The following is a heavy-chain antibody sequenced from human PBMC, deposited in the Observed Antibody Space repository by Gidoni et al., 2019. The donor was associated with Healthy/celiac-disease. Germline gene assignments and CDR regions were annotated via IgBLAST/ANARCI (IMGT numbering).Heavy chain of an antibody. J-gene: IGHJ4*02. D-gene: IGHD2-15*01. V-gene: IGHV3-23*01. CDR3: AKSRFIVVVVAPLDY. CDR2: ISGSGGST. Sequence: EVQLLESGGGLVQPGGSLRLSCAASGFTCSSYAMSWVRQAPGKGLEWVSAISGSGGSTYYADSVKGRFTISRDNSKNTLYLQMNSLRAEDTAVYYCAKSRFIVVVVAPLDYWGQGTLVTVSS. CDR1: GFTCSSYA.